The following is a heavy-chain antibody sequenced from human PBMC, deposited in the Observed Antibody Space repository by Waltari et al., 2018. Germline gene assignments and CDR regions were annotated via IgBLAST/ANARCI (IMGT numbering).Heavy chain of an antibody. V-gene: IGHV3-53*01. Sequence: EVQLVESGGGLIQPGGSRRLACAASGFTVSRNYMSWVRQAPGKGLEWVSVIYSGGSTYYADSVKGRFTISRDNSKNTLYLQMNSLRAEDTAVYYCARATNVYSSGWQHVFDYWGQGTLVTVSS. CDR1: GFTVSRNY. CDR2: IYSGGST. CDR3: ARATNVYSSGWQHVFDY. J-gene: IGHJ4*02. D-gene: IGHD6-19*01.